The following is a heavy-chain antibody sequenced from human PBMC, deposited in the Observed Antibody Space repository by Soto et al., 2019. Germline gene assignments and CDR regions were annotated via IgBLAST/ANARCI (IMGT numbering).Heavy chain of an antibody. CDR3: ARVGYDFWSGPNWFDP. CDR1: GFTFSDYY. Sequence: GGSLRLSCAASGFTFSDYYMSWIRQAPGKGLEWVSYISSSGSTIYYADSVKGRFTISRDNAKNSLYLQMNSLRAEDTAVYYCARVGYDFWSGPNWFDPWGQGTLVTVSS. D-gene: IGHD3-3*01. V-gene: IGHV3-11*01. J-gene: IGHJ5*02. CDR2: ISSSGSTI.